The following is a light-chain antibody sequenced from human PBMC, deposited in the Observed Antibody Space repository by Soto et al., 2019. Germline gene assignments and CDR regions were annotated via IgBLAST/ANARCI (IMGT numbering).Light chain of an antibody. Sequence: DIQMTQSPSTLSATVGDRVTITCRASQSMSSWLAWYQHKPGKAPKLLIYKASSLESEVPSRFSGSGSGTEFTLTISTLQPEDFASYYCLPYNSHSWTFGQGTKVEIK. CDR1: QSMSSW. CDR2: KAS. J-gene: IGKJ1*01. V-gene: IGKV1-5*03. CDR3: LPYNSHSWT.